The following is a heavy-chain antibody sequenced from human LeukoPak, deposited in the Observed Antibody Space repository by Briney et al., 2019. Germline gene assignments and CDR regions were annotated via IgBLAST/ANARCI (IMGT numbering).Heavy chain of an antibody. D-gene: IGHD2-15*01. J-gene: IGHJ5*02. CDR3: AKGPPEYCSGGSCHSGRNWIDP. V-gene: IGHV1-2*02. CDR2: INPNSGGA. CDR1: GYTFTNYA. Sequence: ASVKVSCKASGYTFTNYAISWVRQAPGQGLEWMGWINPNSGGADYAQKFQGRVTMTRDTSISTAYMALSRLRSDDTAVYYCAKGPPEYCSGGSCHSGRNWIDPWGQGTLVTVSS.